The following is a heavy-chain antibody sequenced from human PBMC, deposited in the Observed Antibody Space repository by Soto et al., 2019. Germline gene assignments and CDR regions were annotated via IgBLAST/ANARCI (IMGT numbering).Heavy chain of an antibody. Sequence: XGSLRLCCAAAGVTFSNYAMHWVRQAPGKGLEWVAVISYDGNNKYYADSVKGRFTISRDNSKNTLYLQMDSLRAEDTAVYFCARGSNYYDSSGYLLGPKYFDYWGQGALVTVSS. J-gene: IGHJ4*01. CDR3: ARGSNYYDSSGYLLGPKYFDY. V-gene: IGHV3-30-3*01. D-gene: IGHD3-22*01. CDR1: GVTFSNYA. CDR2: ISYDGNNK.